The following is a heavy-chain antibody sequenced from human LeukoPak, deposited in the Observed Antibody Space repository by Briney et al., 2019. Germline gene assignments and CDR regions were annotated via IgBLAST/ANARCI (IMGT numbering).Heavy chain of an antibody. CDR3: AREKPPGNDAFDI. Sequence: ASVKVSCKASGYIFISYGISWVRPAPGQGLEWMGWISAYNGNTNYAQKLQGRVTITADKSTRTAYVELSSLRSEDTAVYYCAREKPPGNDAFDIWGQGTMVTVSS. CDR1: GYIFISYG. V-gene: IGHV1-18*01. J-gene: IGHJ3*02. CDR2: ISAYNGNT. D-gene: IGHD3-10*01.